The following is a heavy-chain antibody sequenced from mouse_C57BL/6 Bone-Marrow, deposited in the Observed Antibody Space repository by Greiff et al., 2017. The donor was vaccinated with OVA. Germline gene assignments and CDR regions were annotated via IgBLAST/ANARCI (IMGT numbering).Heavy chain of an antibody. J-gene: IGHJ2*01. D-gene: IGHD1-1*01. CDR3: ARLGYYYGSSYYFDY. Sequence: QVQLQQSGPGLVQPSQSLSITCTVSGFSLTSYGVHWVRQSPGKGLEWLGVIWSGGSTDYNAAYISRLSISKDNSKSQVFFKMNSLQADDTAIYYCARLGYYYGSSYYFDYWGQGTTLTVSS. CDR2: IWSGGST. V-gene: IGHV2-2*01. CDR1: GFSLTSYG.